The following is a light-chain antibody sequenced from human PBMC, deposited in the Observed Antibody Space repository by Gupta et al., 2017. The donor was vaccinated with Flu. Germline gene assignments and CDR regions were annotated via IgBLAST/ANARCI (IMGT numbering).Light chain of an antibody. J-gene: IGKJ2*02. CDR2: EVS. Sequence: PVTLGQPASISCRSSQSLVYKNGITYLNWFQQRPGQSPRRLIYEVSNRDSGGPDRCSGSGSGTDFTLKSSRVEAEDVGVYYGKRGTHPWTFGQGTRLEI. CDR1: QSLVYKNGITY. CDR3: KRGTHPWT. V-gene: IGKV2-30*01.